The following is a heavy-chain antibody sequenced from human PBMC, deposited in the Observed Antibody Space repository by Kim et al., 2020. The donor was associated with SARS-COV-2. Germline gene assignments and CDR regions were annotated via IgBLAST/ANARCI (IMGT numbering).Heavy chain of an antibody. D-gene: IGHD3-10*01. V-gene: IGHV4-4*02. CDR3: ARGRYYYGSGRDY. Sequence: TTSRKSRVTITGDKSKNQFSLKLSSVTAADTAVYYCARGRYYYGSGRDYWGQGTLVTVSS. J-gene: IGHJ4*02.